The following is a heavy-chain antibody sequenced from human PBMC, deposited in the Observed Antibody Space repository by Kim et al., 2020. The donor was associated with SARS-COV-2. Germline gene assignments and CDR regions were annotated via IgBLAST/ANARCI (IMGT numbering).Heavy chain of an antibody. CDR1: GGSISSSSYY. J-gene: IGHJ3*02. D-gene: IGHD3-10*01. V-gene: IGHV4-39*01. CDR2: IYYSGST. CDR3: ARHSVYYGSGAEIIQRVDI. Sequence: SETLSLTCTVSGGSISSSSYYWGWIRQPPGKGLEWIGSIYYSGSTYYNPSLKSRVTISVDTSKNQFSLKLSSVTAADTAVYYCARHSVYYGSGAEIIQRVDIWGQGTMVTVSS.